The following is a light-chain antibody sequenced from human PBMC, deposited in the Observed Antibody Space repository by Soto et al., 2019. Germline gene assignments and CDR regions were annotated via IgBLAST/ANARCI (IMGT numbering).Light chain of an antibody. CDR3: QQRSNWPPHT. V-gene: IGKV1-39*01. Sequence: DIQMTQSPSSLSASVGDRVTITCRASQIITKSLNWYQRKPGKAPKLLIYGTSSLQSGVPSRFRGSGSGTDFTLTITSLQPEDFAVYFCQQRSNWPPHTFGQGTKLQIK. CDR1: QIITKS. CDR2: GTS. J-gene: IGKJ2*01.